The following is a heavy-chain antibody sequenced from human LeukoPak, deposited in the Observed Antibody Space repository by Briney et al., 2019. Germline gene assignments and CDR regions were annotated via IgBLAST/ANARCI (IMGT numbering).Heavy chain of an antibody. Sequence: GGSLRLSCAASGFTFDDYAMHWVRQGPGKGLEWVSGMNWNGVNTDYADSVKGRFTISRENAQNFLYLQMSSLRPEDTALYYCVKADCSSTSCLTDSWGPGTPVIVSS. CDR1: GFTFDDYA. CDR2: MNWNGVNT. D-gene: IGHD2-2*01. J-gene: IGHJ4*02. V-gene: IGHV3-9*01. CDR3: VKADCSSTSCLTDS.